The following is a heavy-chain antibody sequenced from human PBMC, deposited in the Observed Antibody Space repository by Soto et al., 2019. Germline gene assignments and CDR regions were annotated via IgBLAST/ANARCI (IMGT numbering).Heavy chain of an antibody. D-gene: IGHD6-13*01. V-gene: IGHV4-30-4*01. CDR2: IYYTGST. CDR3: TRDWVYSRTRFDY. Sequence: QVQLQESGPGLVKPSQTLSLTCTVSGGSISSADYYWTWIRQPPGRGLEWIGYIYYTGSTYYNPSLKSRVTISVDTSKTQFSLKLSSVTPADTAVYYCTRDWVYSRTRFDYWGQGTLVTVSS. J-gene: IGHJ4*02. CDR1: GGSISSADYY.